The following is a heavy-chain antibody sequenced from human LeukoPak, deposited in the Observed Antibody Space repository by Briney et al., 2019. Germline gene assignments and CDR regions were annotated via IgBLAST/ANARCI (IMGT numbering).Heavy chain of an antibody. V-gene: IGHV4-61*02. Sequence: KASETLSLTCTVSGGSISSGSYSWSWIRQPAGKGLEWIGRISTSGTTSYNSSLNSRVTISVDMSKNQFSLKLFSVTAADTALYYCARDSPPGIYSGSSYYMDVWGKGTTVTVSS. CDR1: GGSISSGSYS. D-gene: IGHD5-12*01. CDR2: ISTSGTT. J-gene: IGHJ6*03. CDR3: ARDSPPGIYSGSSYYMDV.